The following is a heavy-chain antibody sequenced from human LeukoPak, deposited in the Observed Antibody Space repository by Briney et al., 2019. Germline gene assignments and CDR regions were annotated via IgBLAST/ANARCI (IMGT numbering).Heavy chain of an antibody. J-gene: IGHJ4*02. V-gene: IGHV3-30*04. CDR3: ASGIGDRYYYDSSGYYPV. CDR1: GFTFSRYS. Sequence: GRSLRLSCAASGFTFSRYSMHWVRQAPGKGLEWVAVISYDGSNKYYADSVKGRFTISRDNSKNTLYLQMNSLRAEDTAVYYCASGIGDRYYYDSSGYYPVWGQGTLVTVSS. D-gene: IGHD3-22*01. CDR2: ISYDGSNK.